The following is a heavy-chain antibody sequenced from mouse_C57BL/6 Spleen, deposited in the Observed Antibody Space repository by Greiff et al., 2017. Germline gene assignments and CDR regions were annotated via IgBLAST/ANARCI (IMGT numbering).Heavy chain of an antibody. J-gene: IGHJ3*01. V-gene: IGHV1-22*01. D-gene: IGHD2-3*01. Sequence: EVQGVESGPELVKPGASVKMSCKASGYTFTDYNMHWVKQSHGKSLEWIGYINPNNGGTRYNQKFKGKATLTVNKSSSTAYMELRSLTAEDSAVYYCARGDGRAWFAYWGQGTLVTVSA. CDR1: GYTFTDYN. CDR2: INPNNGGT. CDR3: ARGDGRAWFAY.